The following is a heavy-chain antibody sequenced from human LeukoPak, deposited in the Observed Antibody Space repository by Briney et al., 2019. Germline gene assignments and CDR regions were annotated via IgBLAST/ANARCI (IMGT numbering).Heavy chain of an antibody. J-gene: IGHJ2*01. V-gene: IGHV3-48*01. Sequence: GGSLRLSCAASGFTFGSYSMNWVRQAPGKGLEWVSYISGGSGTIKDADSVKGRFTISRDNAKNSLYLQMSSLRAEDTAVYYCARRGLGGGWYFDLWGRGTLVTVSS. CDR2: ISGGSGTI. CDR1: GFTFGSYS. CDR3: ARRGLGGGWYFDL. D-gene: IGHD3-16*01.